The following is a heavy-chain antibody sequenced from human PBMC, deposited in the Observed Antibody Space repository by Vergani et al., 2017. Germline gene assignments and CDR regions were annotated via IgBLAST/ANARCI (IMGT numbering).Heavy chain of an antibody. J-gene: IGHJ3*01. V-gene: IGHV4-61*02. D-gene: IGHD6-19*01. CDR2: IYTSGST. Sequence: QVQLQESGPGLVRPSETLSLTCSVSGTSVSSGTHYWNWIRQPADKTLEWIGRIYTSGSTDYNPTLRSRITLSPVRSTNQVSLKVSSVTAADTAVYFCARDTAVADDVFDLCGQGTLVSVSA. CDR1: GTSVSSGTHY. CDR3: ARDTAVADDVFDL.